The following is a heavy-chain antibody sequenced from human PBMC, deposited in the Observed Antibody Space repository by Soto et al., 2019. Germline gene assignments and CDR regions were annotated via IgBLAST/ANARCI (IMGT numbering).Heavy chain of an antibody. V-gene: IGHV4-30-2*01. CDR2: IYHSGST. CDR3: ASRGYYDSSGYYVGY. D-gene: IGHD3-22*01. Sequence: SETLSLTCAVSGGSISSGGYSWSWIRQPPGKGLEWIGYIYHSGSTYYNPSLKSRVTILVDRSKNQFSLKLSSVTAADTAVYYCASRGYYDSSGYYVGYWGQGSLVTVSS. CDR1: GGSISSGGYS. J-gene: IGHJ4*02.